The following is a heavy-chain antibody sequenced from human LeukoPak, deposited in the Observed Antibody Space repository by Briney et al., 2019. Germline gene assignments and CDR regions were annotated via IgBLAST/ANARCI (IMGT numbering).Heavy chain of an antibody. CDR1: GGSISSSSYY. D-gene: IGHD3-22*01. CDR3: ARECLYYDSTGGDY. V-gene: IGHV4-39*07. J-gene: IGHJ4*02. CDR2: IYYSGST. Sequence: PSETLSLTCTVSGGSISSSSYYWGWIRQPPGKGLEWIGSIYYSGSTYYNPSLKSRVTISVDTFKNQFSRKLSSVTAADTAVYYCARECLYYDSTGGDYWGQGTLVTVSS.